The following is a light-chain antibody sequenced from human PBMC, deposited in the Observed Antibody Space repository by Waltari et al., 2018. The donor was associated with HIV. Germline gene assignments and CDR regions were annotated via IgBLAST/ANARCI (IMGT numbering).Light chain of an antibody. J-gene: IGKJ2*01. CDR1: HSINRN. V-gene: IGKV1-39*01. CDR2: AAY. Sequence: DSQMTQSPSSLSASVGDRVTITCRSTHSINRNLNGYQQKPGKAPKLLIYAAYTLQRGVPSKFSCSGSGTDFSLTISSLQPEDFATYLCQQRFSPPHTFGKGTTLEIK. CDR3: QQRFSPPHT.